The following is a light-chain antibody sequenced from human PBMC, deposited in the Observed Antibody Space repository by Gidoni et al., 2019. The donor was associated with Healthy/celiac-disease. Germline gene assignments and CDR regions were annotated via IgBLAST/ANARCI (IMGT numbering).Light chain of an antibody. V-gene: IGKV3-11*01. Sequence: EIVLTQSPAPLSLSPGERATLSFRASQSVSSYLAWYQQKPGQAPRLLIYDASNRATGIPARFSGSGSGTDFTLTISSLEPEEFAVYYCQQRSNWPPAWTFGQGTKVEIK. CDR3: QQRSNWPPAWT. J-gene: IGKJ1*01. CDR1: QSVSSY. CDR2: DAS.